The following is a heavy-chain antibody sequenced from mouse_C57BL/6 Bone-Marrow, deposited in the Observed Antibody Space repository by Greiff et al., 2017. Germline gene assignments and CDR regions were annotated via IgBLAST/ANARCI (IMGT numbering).Heavy chain of an antibody. Sequence: QVQLQQSGPGLVQPSQSLSITCTVSGFSLTSYGVHWVRQSPGKGLEWLGVIWRGGSTDYNAAFMSRLSITKDNSKSQVFFKMNSLQADDTAISDCAKGPYYSGSSLAYWGQGTLVTVSA. CDR1: GFSLTSYG. CDR2: IWRGGST. V-gene: IGHV2-5*01. D-gene: IGHD1-1*01. J-gene: IGHJ3*01. CDR3: AKGPYYSGSSLAY.